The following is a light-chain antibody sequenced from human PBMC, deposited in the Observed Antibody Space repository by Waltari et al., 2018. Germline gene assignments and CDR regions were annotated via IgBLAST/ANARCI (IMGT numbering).Light chain of an antibody. V-gene: IGKV2-30*01. J-gene: IGKJ2*01. Sequence: DVVMTQSPLSLPVTLGQPASIPCRSGQSLVDSDGNTYLNWFQQRPGQSQRRLIYKVSNRDSGVPDRFSGSGSGTDFTLKISRVEAEDVGVYYCMQGTHWRGYTFGQGTKLEIK. CDR1: QSLVDSDGNTY. CDR3: MQGTHWRGYT. CDR2: KVS.